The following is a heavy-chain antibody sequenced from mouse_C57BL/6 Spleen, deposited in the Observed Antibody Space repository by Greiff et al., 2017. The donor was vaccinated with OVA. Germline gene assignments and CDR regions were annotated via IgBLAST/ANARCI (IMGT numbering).Heavy chain of an antibody. CDR2: IHPDSGST. V-gene: IGHV1-64*01. CDR1: GYTFTSYW. D-gene: IGHD2-2*01. CDR3: ARSDDGYDGGFAY. Sequence: QVQLQQPGAELVKPGASVKLSCKASGYTFTSYWMHWVKQRPGQGLEWIGMIHPDSGSTNYNEKFKSKATLTVDKSSSTAYMQLSSLTSEDSAVYYCARSDDGYDGGFAYWGQGTLVTVSA. J-gene: IGHJ3*01.